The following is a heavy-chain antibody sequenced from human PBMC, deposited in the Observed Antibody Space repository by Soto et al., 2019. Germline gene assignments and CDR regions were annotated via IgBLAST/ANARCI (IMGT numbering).Heavy chain of an antibody. Sequence: SETLSLTCAVYGGSFSGYYWSWIRQPPGKGLEWIGEINHSGSTNYNPSLKSRVTISVDTSKNQFSLKLSSVTAADTAVYYCASRLSAWRRYYCSGGSCYPTESPFDYWGQGTLVTVSS. CDR2: INHSGST. V-gene: IGHV4-34*01. D-gene: IGHD2-15*01. CDR3: ASRLSAWRRYYCSGGSCYPTESPFDY. J-gene: IGHJ4*02. CDR1: GGSFSGYY.